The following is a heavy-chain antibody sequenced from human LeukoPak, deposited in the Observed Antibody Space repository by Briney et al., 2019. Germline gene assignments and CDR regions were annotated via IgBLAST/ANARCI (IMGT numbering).Heavy chain of an antibody. CDR3: ARDPTSYGPIDY. J-gene: IGHJ4*02. D-gene: IGHD5-18*01. CDR1: GGTFSSYA. Sequence: SVKVSCKASGGTFSSYAISWVRQAPGQGLEWMGRVIPILGIANYAQKFQGRVTITADKSTSTAYMELSSLRSEDTAVYYCARDPTSYGPIDYWGQGTLVTVSS. V-gene: IGHV1-69*04. CDR2: VIPILGIA.